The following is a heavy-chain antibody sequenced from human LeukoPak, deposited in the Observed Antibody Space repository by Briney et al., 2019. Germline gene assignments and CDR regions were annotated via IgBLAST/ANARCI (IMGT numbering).Heavy chain of an antibody. D-gene: IGHD3-3*02. V-gene: IGHV3-74*01. CDR1: GFTFSDYI. CDR2: TNTDGSSA. CDR3: ARAHLWPYGMDV. J-gene: IGHJ6*02. Sequence: GGSLRLSCAASGFTFSDYILDWVRQAPGKGLEWVSRTNTDGSSASYADSVKGRFTISRDNDKDTLYLQMNSLRAEDTAVYYCARAHLWPYGMDVWGLGTTVTVSS.